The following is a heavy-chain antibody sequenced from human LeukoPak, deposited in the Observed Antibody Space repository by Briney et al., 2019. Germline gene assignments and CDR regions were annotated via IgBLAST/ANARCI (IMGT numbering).Heavy chain of an antibody. CDR1: GYTFTSYA. CDR3: ARGWATVTITQYFQH. D-gene: IGHD4-17*01. CDR2: INAGNGNT. Sequence: ASVKVSCKASGYTFTSYAMHWVRQAPGQRLEWMGWINAGNGNTKYSQKFQGRVTITRDTSASTAYMELSSLRSEDTAVYYCARGWATVTITQYFQHWGQGTLVTVSS. J-gene: IGHJ1*01. V-gene: IGHV1-3*01.